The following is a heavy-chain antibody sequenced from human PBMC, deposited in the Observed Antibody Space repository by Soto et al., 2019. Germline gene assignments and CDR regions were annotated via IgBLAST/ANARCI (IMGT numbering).Heavy chain of an antibody. CDR3: ARRGLNGDDEVGAFDI. CDR1: GGSISSGGYY. CDR2: IYYSGST. D-gene: IGHD4-17*01. Sequence: SETLSLTCTVSGGSISSGGYYWIWIRHHPGKGLEWIGYIYYSGSTYYNPSLKSRVTISVDTSKNQFSLKLSSVTAADTAVYYCARRGLNGDDEVGAFDIWGQGTMVTV. J-gene: IGHJ3*02. V-gene: IGHV4-31*03.